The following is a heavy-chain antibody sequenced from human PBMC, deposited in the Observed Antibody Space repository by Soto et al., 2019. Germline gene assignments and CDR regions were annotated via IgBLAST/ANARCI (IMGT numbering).Heavy chain of an antibody. CDR3: AHRLRVSVMAFHKDWYFDV. J-gene: IGHJ2*01. Sequence: QITLKESGPTLVKPTQTLTLTCTFSGFSLSTSGMGVGWIRQPPGKALEWLALIYWDDDTRYSPSLKSRLTITKDTSKNQMVLTMTNMDPVDTATYYCAHRLRVSVMAFHKDWYFDVWGRGTLVTVSS. CDR2: IYWDDDT. V-gene: IGHV2-5*02. CDR1: GFSLSTSGMG. D-gene: IGHD3-16*01.